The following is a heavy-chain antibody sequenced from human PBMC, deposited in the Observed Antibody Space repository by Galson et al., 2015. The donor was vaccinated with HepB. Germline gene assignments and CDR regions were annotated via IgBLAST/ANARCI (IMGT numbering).Heavy chain of an antibody. D-gene: IGHD3-10*01. CDR3: AKGEKSVRGVSKD. J-gene: IGHJ4*02. V-gene: IGHV3-23*01. Sequence: SLRLSCAASGFTFSSYAMSWVRQAPGKGLEWVLAISGSGGSTYYADSVKGRFTISRDNSKNTLYLQMNSLRAEDTAVYYCAKGEKSVRGVSKDWGQGTLVTVSS. CDR1: GFTFSSYA. CDR2: ISGSGGST.